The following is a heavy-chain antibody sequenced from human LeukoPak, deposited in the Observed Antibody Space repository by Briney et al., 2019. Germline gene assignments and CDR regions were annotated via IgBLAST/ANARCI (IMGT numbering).Heavy chain of an antibody. CDR1: GLNFSDYG. D-gene: IGHD3-22*01. CDR2: ISYDGTSI. V-gene: IGHV3-30*04. Sequence: GGSLRLSCAASGLNFSDYGLHWVRQAPGKGLEWVAGISYDGTSIHYTDSVRGRFTISRDNSQNMLYLQMKSLRAEDTAMYYSTLYFYDGSGLVRDYWGQGTLVTVSS. J-gene: IGHJ4*02. CDR3: TLYFYDGSGLVRDY.